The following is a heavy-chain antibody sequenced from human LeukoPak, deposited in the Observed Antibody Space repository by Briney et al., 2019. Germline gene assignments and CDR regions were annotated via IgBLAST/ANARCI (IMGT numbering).Heavy chain of an antibody. D-gene: IGHD3-3*01. CDR3: ARRPGSYESGHGDDN. CDR2: IYYSGNT. Sequence: SETLSLTCSVCCGSISDGLYYWGWLRQPPGKGLQWIASIYYSGNTYYNPSLRSRVTISRDTSKNQFFLTLTSVTAADTAVYFCARRPGSYESGHGDDNWGQGILVTVSS. V-gene: IGHV4-39*01. J-gene: IGHJ4*02. CDR1: CGSISDGLYY.